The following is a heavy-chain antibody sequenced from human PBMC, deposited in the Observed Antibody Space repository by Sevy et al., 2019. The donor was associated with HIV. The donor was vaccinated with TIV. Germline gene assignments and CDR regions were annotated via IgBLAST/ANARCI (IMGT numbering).Heavy chain of an antibody. V-gene: IGHV3-11*01. CDR3: AGEMIMITLGGVILNSPNFDY. CDR1: GFTFSDYY. J-gene: IGHJ4*02. CDR2: ISSSGSTI. Sequence: GGSLRLSCAASGFTFSDYYMSWIRQAPGKGLEWVSYISSSGSTIYYADSVKGRFTISRDNAKNSLYLQMNSLRAEDTAVYYCAGEMIMITLGGVILNSPNFDYWGQGTLVTVSS. D-gene: IGHD3-16*01.